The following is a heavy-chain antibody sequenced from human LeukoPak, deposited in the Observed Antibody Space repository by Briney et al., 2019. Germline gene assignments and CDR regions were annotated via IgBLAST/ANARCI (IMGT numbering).Heavy chain of an antibody. D-gene: IGHD1-26*01. V-gene: IGHV4-30-4*01. CDR2: IYYSGST. J-gene: IGHJ4*02. CDR1: GGSISSGDYY. CDR3: ALQDLDSGSYLSTQPGDY. Sequence: SQTLSLTCTVSGGSISSGDYYWSWIRQPPGKGLEWIGYIYYSGSTYYNPSLKSRVTISVDTSKNQFSLKLSSVTAADTAVYYCALQDLDSGSYLSTQPGDYWGQGTLVTVSS.